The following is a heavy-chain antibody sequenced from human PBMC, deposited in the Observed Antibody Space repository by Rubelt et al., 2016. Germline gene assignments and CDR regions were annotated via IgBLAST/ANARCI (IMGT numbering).Heavy chain of an antibody. CDR1: GGSFSGYY. J-gene: IGHJ4*02. V-gene: IGHV4-34*01. CDR2: INHSGST. D-gene: IGHD4/OR15-4a*01. CDR3: ARERLVMVRQHRGVFDY. Sequence: QVQLQQWGAGLLKPSETLSLTCAVYGGSFSGYYWSWIRQPPGKGLEWIGEINHSGSTNDNPSLKCRVTISVDTSKNQFSLKLSSVTAADRAVYYWARERLVMVRQHRGVFDYWGQGTLVTVSS.